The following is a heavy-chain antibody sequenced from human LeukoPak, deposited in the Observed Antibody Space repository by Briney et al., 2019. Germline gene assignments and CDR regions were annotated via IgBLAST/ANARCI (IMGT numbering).Heavy chain of an antibody. V-gene: IGHV1-2*06. CDR3: ARDRSGILGYYYNGMDV. J-gene: IGHJ6*02. CDR2: INPNSGVT. D-gene: IGHD3-10*01. Sequence: ASVKVSCKASGYTFTGYHVHWVRQAPGQGLEWVGRINPNSGVTNYAQKFQGRVTMTRHTSITTAHMELSRLRSDDTAGYYCARDRSGILGYYYNGMDVWGQGTTVTVSS. CDR1: GYTFTGYH.